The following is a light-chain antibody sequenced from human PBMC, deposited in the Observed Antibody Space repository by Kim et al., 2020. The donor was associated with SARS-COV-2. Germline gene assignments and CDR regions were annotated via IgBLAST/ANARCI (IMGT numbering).Light chain of an antibody. Sequence: VKLTCTLGSGHSSYIIARNQKRPGKAPRYLMKLEGSGSYNKGSGVPDPFSGSSSGADRYLTISNPQSGDGADYYCETWDSNPWVFGGGTQLTVL. CDR1: SGHSSYI. J-gene: IGLJ3*02. CDR2: LEGSGSY. CDR3: ETWDSNPWV. V-gene: IGLV4-60*03.